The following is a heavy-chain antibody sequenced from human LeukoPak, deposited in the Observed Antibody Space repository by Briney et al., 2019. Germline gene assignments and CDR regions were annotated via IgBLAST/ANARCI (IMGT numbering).Heavy chain of an antibody. V-gene: IGHV4-61*02. CDR2: IYTSGST. J-gene: IGHJ4*02. CDR3: ARSLIAAAAPYYFDY. D-gene: IGHD6-13*01. CDR1: GGSISSGSYY. Sequence: SETLSLTCTVSGGSISSGSYYWSWIRQPAGKGLEWIGRIYTSGSTNYNPSLKSRVTISVDTSKNQFSLKLSSVTAADTAVYYCARSLIAAAAPYYFDYWGQGTLVTVSS.